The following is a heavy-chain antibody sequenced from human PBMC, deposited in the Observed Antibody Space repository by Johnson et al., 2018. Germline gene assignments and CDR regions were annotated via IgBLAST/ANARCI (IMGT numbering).Heavy chain of an antibody. V-gene: IGHV3-30-3*01. CDR2: ISYDGSNK. D-gene: IGHD5-24*01. CDR1: GFTFRSYA. CDR3: ARDRMDYGMDV. Sequence: QVQLVESGGGVVQPGRSLRLSCAASGFTFRSYAMHWVRQAPGKGLEWVAVISYDGSNKYYADSVKGRFTISRDNSKNTLYLQMNSLSVEDTAVYYCARDRMDYGMDVWGQGTTATVSS. J-gene: IGHJ6*02.